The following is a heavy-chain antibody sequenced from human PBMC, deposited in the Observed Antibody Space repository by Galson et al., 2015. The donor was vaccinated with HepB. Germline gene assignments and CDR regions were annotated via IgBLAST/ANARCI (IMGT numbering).Heavy chain of an antibody. V-gene: IGHV3-64D*06. J-gene: IGHJ4*02. CDR3: VKSSESGTPYYFDY. CDR2: ISSNGGST. D-gene: IGHD3-3*01. Sequence: SLRLSCAASGFTFSSYAMHWVRQAPGKGLEYVSAISSNGGSTYYADSVKGRFTISRDNSKNTLYLQMSSLRAEDTAVYYCVKSSESGTPYYFDYWGQGTLVTVSS. CDR1: GFTFSSYA.